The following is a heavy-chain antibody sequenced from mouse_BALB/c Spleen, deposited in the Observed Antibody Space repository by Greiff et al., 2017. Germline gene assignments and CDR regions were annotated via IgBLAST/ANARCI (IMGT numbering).Heavy chain of an antibody. CDR2: ILPGSGST. D-gene: IGHD1-1*01. V-gene: IGHV1-9*01. CDR3: ARYSSSYWYFDV. Sequence: VQLQQSGAELMKPGASVKISCKATGYTFSSYWIEWVKQRPGHGLEWIGEILPGSGSTNYNEKFKGQATFTADTSSNTAYMQLSSLTSEDSAVYYCARYSSSYWYFDVWGAGTTVTVSS. CDR1: GYTFSSYW. J-gene: IGHJ1*01.